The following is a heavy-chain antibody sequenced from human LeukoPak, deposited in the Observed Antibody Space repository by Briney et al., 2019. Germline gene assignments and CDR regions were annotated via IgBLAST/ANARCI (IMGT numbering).Heavy chain of an antibody. J-gene: IGHJ3*02. Sequence: PSQTLSLTCTVSGGSISSGDYYWSWIRQPPGKGREWIGYIYYSGSTYYNPSLKSRVTISVDTSKNQFSLKLSSVTAADTAVYYCARDEKTYYDFWSGNIPGAFDIWGQGTMVTVSS. CDR1: GGSISSGDYY. D-gene: IGHD3-3*01. V-gene: IGHV4-30-4*08. CDR3: ARDEKTYYDFWSGNIPGAFDI. CDR2: IYYSGST.